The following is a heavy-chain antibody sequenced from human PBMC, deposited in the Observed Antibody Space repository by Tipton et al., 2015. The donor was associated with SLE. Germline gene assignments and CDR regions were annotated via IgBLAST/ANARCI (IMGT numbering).Heavy chain of an antibody. D-gene: IGHD4-17*01. CDR2: IYYSGST. Sequence: TLSLTCTVSGGSISSYYWSWIRQPPGKGLEWIGYIYYSGSTNYNPSLKSRATISVDTSKNQFSLKLSSVTAADTAVYYCARGKKAGLRIFDYWGQGTLVTVSS. CDR3: ARGKKAGLRIFDY. J-gene: IGHJ4*02. CDR1: GGSISSYY. V-gene: IGHV4-59*12.